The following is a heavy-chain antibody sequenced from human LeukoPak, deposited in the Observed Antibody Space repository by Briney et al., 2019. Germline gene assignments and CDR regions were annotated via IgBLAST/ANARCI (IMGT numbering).Heavy chain of an antibody. D-gene: IGHD1-26*01. Sequence: GGSLRLSCAVSGFAFRTYWMHWVRQVPGEGLVWVSRINEDGSITNYADSVKGRFSISRDNAKNTLYLQMNSLRAEDTAVYYCGRDLGGRSGYWGQGTLVTVSS. J-gene: IGHJ4*02. CDR3: GRDLGGRSGY. CDR1: GFAFRTYW. CDR2: INEDGSIT. V-gene: IGHV3-74*01.